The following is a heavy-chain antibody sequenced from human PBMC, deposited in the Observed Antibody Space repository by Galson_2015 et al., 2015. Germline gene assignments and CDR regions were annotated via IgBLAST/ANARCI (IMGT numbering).Heavy chain of an antibody. CDR3: ARDGGAYHLLERLSAFEI. J-gene: IGHJ3*02. V-gene: IGHV3-48*01. CDR2: ISSSSSTI. CDR1: GFTFSSYG. D-gene: IGHD2-2*01. Sequence: SLRLSCAASGFTFSSYGMHWVRQAPGKGLEWVSYISSSSSTIYYADSVKGRFTISRDNAKNSLYLQMNSLRAEDTAVYYCARDGGAYHLLERLSAFEIWGQGTLVPVSS.